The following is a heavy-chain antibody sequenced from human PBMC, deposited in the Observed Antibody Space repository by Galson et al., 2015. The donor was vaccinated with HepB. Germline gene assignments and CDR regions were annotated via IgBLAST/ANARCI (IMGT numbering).Heavy chain of an antibody. V-gene: IGHV1-2*04. CDR3: ARARDGYNYGRPFDY. J-gene: IGHJ4*02. Sequence: SVKVSCKASGYTFTGYYMHWVRQAPGQGLEWMGWINPNSGGTNYAQKFQGWVTMTRDTSISTAYMELSRLRSDDTAVYYCARARDGYNYGRPFDYWGQGTLVTVSS. CDR1: GYTFTGYY. CDR2: INPNSGGT. D-gene: IGHD5-24*01.